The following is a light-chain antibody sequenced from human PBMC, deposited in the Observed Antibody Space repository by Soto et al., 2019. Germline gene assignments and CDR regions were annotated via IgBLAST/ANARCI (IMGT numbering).Light chain of an antibody. CDR2: EVT. V-gene: IGLV2-14*01. CDR1: NSDIGSYRS. J-gene: IGLJ1*01. CDR3: SSYTNTITPIV. Sequence: QSVLTQPASVSGSPGQSITISCTGTNSDIGSYRSVSWYQQHPGKAPKLLISEVTQRPSGVSNRFSGSKSANTASLTISGLQPEDEADYYCSSYTNTITPIVFGSGTKVTVL.